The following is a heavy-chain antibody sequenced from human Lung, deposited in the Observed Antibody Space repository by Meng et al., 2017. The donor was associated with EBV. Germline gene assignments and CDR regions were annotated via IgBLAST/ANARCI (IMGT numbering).Heavy chain of an antibody. D-gene: IGHD3-22*01. CDR2: INTHTGNP. CDR3: ARGGPYPDSSGFHWYFDL. J-gene: IGHJ2*01. V-gene: IGHV7-4-1*02. Sequence: QLLHQGVELKKPGASVKVSCKASRYTFLNYAINWVRQAPGQGLEWMGWINTHTGNPTYGQGFTGRFVLSSDTSVSTANLQISSLKAEDTAVYYCARGGPYPDSSGFHWYFDLWGRGTLVTVSS. CDR1: RYTFLNYA.